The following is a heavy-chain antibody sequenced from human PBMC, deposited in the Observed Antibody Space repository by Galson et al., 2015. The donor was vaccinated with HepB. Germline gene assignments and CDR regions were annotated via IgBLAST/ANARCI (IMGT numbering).Heavy chain of an antibody. Sequence: SLRLSCAASGFTFSSYGMHWVRQAPGKGLEWVAVISYDGSNKYYADSVKGRFTISRDNSKNTLYLQMNSLRAEDTAVYYCAKDAGLIVVVVAVDYWGQGTLVTVSS. CDR2: ISYDGSNK. V-gene: IGHV3-30*18. D-gene: IGHD2-15*01. CDR1: GFTFSSYG. J-gene: IGHJ4*02. CDR3: AKDAGLIVVVVAVDY.